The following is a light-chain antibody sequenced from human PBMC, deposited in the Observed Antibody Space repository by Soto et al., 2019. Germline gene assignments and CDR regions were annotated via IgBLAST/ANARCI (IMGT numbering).Light chain of an antibody. Sequence: EIVLTQSPASLSLSPRERATLSCRASQSVSSNLVSWYQQKPGQATRLLIYGASRRATGIPDRFSGSGSGTDFTLTISRLEPDDFAVYYCQQYGSSTDTFGQGTKVEIK. CDR3: QQYGSSTDT. V-gene: IGKV3-20*01. CDR1: QSVSSNL. J-gene: IGKJ2*01. CDR2: GAS.